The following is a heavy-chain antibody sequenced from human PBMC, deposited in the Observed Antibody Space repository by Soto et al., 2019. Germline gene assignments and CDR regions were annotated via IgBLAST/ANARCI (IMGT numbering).Heavy chain of an antibody. CDR3: ARAAIIAATIDAFDL. CDR1: GGSMKNYY. D-gene: IGHD6-13*01. CDR2: VYYTGST. Sequence: QVQLQESGPGLVKPSETLSLTCTVSGGSMKNYYWTWLRQPPGKGLEWIGCVYYTGSTTYYNPSLKSRVTVSVDTSKNQFSLELRSVTAVDTAVYYCARAAIIAATIDAFDLWGQGTLVPIS. J-gene: IGHJ3*01. V-gene: IGHV4-59*01.